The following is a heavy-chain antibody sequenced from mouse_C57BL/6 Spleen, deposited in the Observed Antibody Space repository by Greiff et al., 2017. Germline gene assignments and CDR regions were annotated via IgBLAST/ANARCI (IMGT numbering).Heavy chain of an antibody. Sequence: QVQLQQPGAELVRPGSSVKLSCKASGYTFTSYWMHWVKQRPIQGLEWIGNIDPSDSETHYNQKFKDKATLTVDKSSSTAYMQLSSLTSEDSAVYYCARGGSSYLDYWGQGTTLTVSS. CDR2: IDPSDSET. CDR3: ARGGSSYLDY. J-gene: IGHJ2*01. D-gene: IGHD1-1*01. CDR1: GYTFTSYW. V-gene: IGHV1-52*01.